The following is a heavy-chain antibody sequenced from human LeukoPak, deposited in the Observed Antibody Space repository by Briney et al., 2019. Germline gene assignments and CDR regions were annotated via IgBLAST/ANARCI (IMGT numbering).Heavy chain of an antibody. J-gene: IGHJ4*02. Sequence: PGGSLRLSCAASGFTFSSYSMNWVRQAPGKGLEWVSYISSSSSTIYYADSVEGRFTISRDRTKNSLYLQMNSLRAEDMALYYCARGNGYSTSGYVDYWGQGTLVTVSS. CDR1: GFTFSSYS. CDR2: ISSSSSTI. V-gene: IGHV3-48*01. D-gene: IGHD6-13*01. CDR3: ARGNGYSTSGYVDY.